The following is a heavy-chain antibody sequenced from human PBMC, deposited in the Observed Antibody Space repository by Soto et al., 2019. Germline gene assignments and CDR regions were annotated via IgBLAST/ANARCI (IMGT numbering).Heavy chain of an antibody. V-gene: IGHV3-66*01. CDR3: VRGDMDV. Sequence: EVQLVESGGDLVQPGGSLRLSCAASGFTVSDTFVSWVRQAPGKGLEWVSVFYSGGSTYYADPVKGRFTISRDNSKNTVYLQMNSLRAEDTAVYYCVRGDMDVWGKGTTVTVSS. CDR2: FYSGGST. J-gene: IGHJ6*03. CDR1: GFTVSDTF.